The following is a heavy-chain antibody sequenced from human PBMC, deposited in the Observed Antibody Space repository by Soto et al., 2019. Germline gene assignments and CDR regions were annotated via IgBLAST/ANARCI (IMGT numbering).Heavy chain of an antibody. J-gene: IGHJ5*02. CDR3: AKDLDYGDRLPNWFDP. CDR1: GFTFSSYG. CDR2: ISYDGSNK. D-gene: IGHD4-17*01. Sequence: QVQLVESGGGVVQPGRSLRLSCAASGFTFSSYGMHWVRQAPGKGLEWVAVISYDGSNKYYADSVKGRFTISRDNSKNTLYLQMNSLRAEDTAVYYCAKDLDYGDRLPNWFDPWGQEPWSPSPQ. V-gene: IGHV3-30*18.